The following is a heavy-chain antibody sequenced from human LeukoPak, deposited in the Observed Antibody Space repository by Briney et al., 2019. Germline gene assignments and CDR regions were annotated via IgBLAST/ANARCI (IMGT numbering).Heavy chain of an antibody. J-gene: IGHJ4*02. CDR2: ISWNSGSI. D-gene: IGHD2-15*01. Sequence: GGSLRLSCAASGFTFDDYAMHWVRQAPGKGLEWVSGISWNSGSIGYADSVKGRFTISRDNAKNSLYLQMSSLRAEDTALYYCAKDILDSGAFDYWGQGTLVTVSS. CDR3: AKDILDSGAFDY. CDR1: GFTFDDYA. V-gene: IGHV3-9*01.